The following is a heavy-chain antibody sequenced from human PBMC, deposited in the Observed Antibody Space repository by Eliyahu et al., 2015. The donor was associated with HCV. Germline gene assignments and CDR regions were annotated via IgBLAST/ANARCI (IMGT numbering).Heavy chain of an antibody. Sequence: QVQLAQSGAEVKKPGSSVRVXCKASGGGSSSYGIRWVRQAPGQGLEWMGGIIPITGTXKYVEKFQGRMTITADESTTTAYMELRSLRSEDTAMYYCARGPRSGSSFLVLDYWGQGTLVTVSS. CDR1: GGGSSSYG. J-gene: IGHJ4*02. CDR3: ARGPRSGSSFLVLDY. V-gene: IGHV1-69*01. CDR2: IIPITGTX. D-gene: IGHD6-19*01.